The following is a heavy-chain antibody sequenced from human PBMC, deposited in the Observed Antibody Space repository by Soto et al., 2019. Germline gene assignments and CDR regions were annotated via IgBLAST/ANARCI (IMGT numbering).Heavy chain of an antibody. J-gene: IGHJ3*02. CDR1: GYTFTSYG. V-gene: IGHV1-18*01. CDR2: ISAYNGNT. Sequence: ASVKVSCKASGYTFTSYGISWVRQAPGQGLEWMGWISAYNGNTNYAQKLQGRVTMTTDTSTSKAYMELRSLRSDDTAVYYCARDLLSPYCSSTSCYVKGSFDIWGQGTMVTVSS. CDR3: ARDLLSPYCSSTSCYVKGSFDI. D-gene: IGHD2-2*01.